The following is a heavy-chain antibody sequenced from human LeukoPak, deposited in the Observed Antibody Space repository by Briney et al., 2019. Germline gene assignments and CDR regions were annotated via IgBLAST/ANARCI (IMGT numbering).Heavy chain of an antibody. CDR2: IYYSGST. D-gene: IGHD3-22*01. J-gene: IGHJ4*02. CDR1: GGSIGSGSYY. V-gene: IGHV4-31*03. Sequence: SETLSLTCTVSGGSIGSGSYYWSWIRQHPGKGLEWIGYIYYSGSTYYNPSLKSRVTISVDTSKNQFSLKLSSVTAADTAVYYCARTYDSSGYYFDYWGQGTLVTVSS. CDR3: ARTYDSSGYYFDY.